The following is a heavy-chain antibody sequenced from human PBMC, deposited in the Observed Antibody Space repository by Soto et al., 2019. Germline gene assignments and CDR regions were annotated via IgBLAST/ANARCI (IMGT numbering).Heavy chain of an antibody. CDR1: GGSIISSSYY. CDR2: IYYSGST. J-gene: IGHJ4*02. CDR3: SSRGYSGYDPNYSHY. Sequence: SETLSLTCTVSGGSIISSSYYWGWIRQPPGKGLEWIGSIYYSGSTYYNPSLKSRVTISVDTSKNQFSLKLSSVTAADTAVYYCSSRGYSGYDPNYSHYWGQATLVT. D-gene: IGHD5-12*01. V-gene: IGHV4-39*01.